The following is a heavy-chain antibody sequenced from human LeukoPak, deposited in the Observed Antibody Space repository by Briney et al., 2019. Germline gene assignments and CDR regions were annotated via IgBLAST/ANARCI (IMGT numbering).Heavy chain of an antibody. V-gene: IGHV4-30-2*01. CDR2: IYHSGST. J-gene: IGHJ4*02. CDR3: ARGLAVAAFFDY. D-gene: IGHD6-19*01. CDR1: GGSISSSSYS. Sequence: SETLSLTCTVSGGSISSSSYSWSWIRQPPGKGLEWIGYIYHSGSTYYNPSLKSRVTISVDRSKNQFSLKLSSVTAADTAVYYCARGLAVAAFFDYWGQGTLVTVSS.